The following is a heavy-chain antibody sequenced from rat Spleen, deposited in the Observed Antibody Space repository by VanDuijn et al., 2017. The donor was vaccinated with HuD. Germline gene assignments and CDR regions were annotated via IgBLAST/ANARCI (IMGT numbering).Heavy chain of an antibody. CDR1: GFILNDYY. Sequence: EVQLVESGGGSVQPGRSLKLSCAASGFILNDYYMAWVRQAPTKGLEWVATINYDGSSTYYRDSVKGRFTISRDNAKSTLYLQMDSLRSEDTATYYCARRTRVSHWYFDFWGPGTMVTVSS. D-gene: IGHD1-4*01. CDR3: ARRTRVSHWYFDF. J-gene: IGHJ1*01. V-gene: IGHV5-7*01. CDR2: INYDGSST.